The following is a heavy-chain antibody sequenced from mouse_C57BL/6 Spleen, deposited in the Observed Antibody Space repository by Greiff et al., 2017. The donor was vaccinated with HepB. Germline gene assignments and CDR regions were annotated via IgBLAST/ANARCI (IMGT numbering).Heavy chain of an antibody. V-gene: IGHV1-75*01. D-gene: IGHD2-1*01. CDR1: CYTFTDYY. CDR2: IFPGSGST. Sequence: QVQLQQSGPELVKPGASVKISCKASCYTFTDYYINWVKQRPGQGLEWIGWIFPGSGSTYYNEKFKGKATLTVDKSSSTAYILLSSLTSEDSAVYFCARWRGNYVFDYWGQGTTLTVSS. J-gene: IGHJ2*01. CDR3: ARWRGNYVFDY.